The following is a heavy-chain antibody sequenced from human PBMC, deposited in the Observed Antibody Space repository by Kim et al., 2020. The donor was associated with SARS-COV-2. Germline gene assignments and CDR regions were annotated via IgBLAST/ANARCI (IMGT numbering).Heavy chain of an antibody. J-gene: IGHJ4*02. V-gene: IGHV1-18*01. CDR2: IRIQTRST. CDR1: GYIFTNYA. Sequence: ASVKVSCTASGYIFTNYAISWVRQAPGEGLEWMGWIRIQTRSTNYAQKFKDRVTLTTDTSTNTAYMELRGLKFDDTAVYFCARDGGGWPVPLDHWGRGTLVSVSS. CDR3: ARDGGGWPVPLDH. D-gene: IGHD6-19*01.